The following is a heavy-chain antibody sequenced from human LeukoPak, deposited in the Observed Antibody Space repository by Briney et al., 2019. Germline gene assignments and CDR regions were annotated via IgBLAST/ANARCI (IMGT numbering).Heavy chain of an antibody. CDR3: AKGGIYCSSTSCLDAFDI. D-gene: IGHD2-2*01. V-gene: IGHV3-66*03. J-gene: IGHJ3*02. CDR2: IHTSGDT. CDR1: GLTGSHNY. Sequence: GGSLRLSCAASGLTGSHNYVSWVRQAPGKGLEWVSAIHTSGDTCYADSVKGRFTISRDNSKNTLYLQMNSLRAEDTAVYYCAKGGIYCSSTSCLDAFDIWGQGTMVTVSS.